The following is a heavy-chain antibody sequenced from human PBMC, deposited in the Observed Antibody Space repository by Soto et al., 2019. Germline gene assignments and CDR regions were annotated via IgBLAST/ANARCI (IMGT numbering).Heavy chain of an antibody. Sequence: GGSLRLSCAASGFTFSSYSMNWVRQAPGKGLEWVSSISSSSSYIYYADSVKGRFTISRDNAKNSLYLQMNSLRAEDTAVYYCAREEGANYDFWSGYYSPFQHWGQGTLVTVSS. D-gene: IGHD3-3*01. CDR1: GFTFSSYS. CDR2: ISSSSSYI. CDR3: AREEGANYDFWSGYYSPFQH. V-gene: IGHV3-21*01. J-gene: IGHJ1*01.